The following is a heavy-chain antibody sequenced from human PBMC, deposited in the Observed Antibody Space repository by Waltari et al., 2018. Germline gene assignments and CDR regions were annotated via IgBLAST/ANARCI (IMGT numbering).Heavy chain of an antibody. CDR2: IYPGDSDT. V-gene: IGHV5-51*01. Sequence: EVQLVQSGAEVKKPGESLKISCKGSGYSFTSYWIGWVRQMPGKGLEWMGIIYPGDSDTRYSPSFQGQVTISADKSISTAYLQWSSLKASDTAMYYCARSSPYYDFWSGSIGGWFDPWGQGTLVTVSS. D-gene: IGHD3-3*01. J-gene: IGHJ5*02. CDR3: ARSSPYYDFWSGSIGGWFDP. CDR1: GYSFTSYW.